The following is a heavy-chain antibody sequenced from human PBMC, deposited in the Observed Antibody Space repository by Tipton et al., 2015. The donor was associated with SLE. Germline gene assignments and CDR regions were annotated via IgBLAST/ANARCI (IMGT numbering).Heavy chain of an antibody. CDR3: TRRGGSSSGFDY. CDR2: INPTNGGT. CDR1: GYTFTGSY. J-gene: IGHJ4*02. V-gene: IGHV1-2*02. Sequence: QLVQSGAEVKKPGASVKVSCKAFGYTFTGSYIHWVRQAPGQGLEWMGWINPTNGGTSYVQKFQGRVTMTRDTSISTAYMELSRLDDTAVYYCTRRGGSSSGFDYWGQGTLVTVSS. D-gene: IGHD6-6*01.